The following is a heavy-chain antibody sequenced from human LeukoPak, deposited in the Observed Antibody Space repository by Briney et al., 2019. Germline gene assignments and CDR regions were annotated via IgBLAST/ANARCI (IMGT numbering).Heavy chain of an antibody. V-gene: IGHV1-8*01. J-gene: IGHJ3*02. D-gene: IGHD1-26*01. CDR2: MNPNSGNT. CDR3: ARQSQVGATTIDAFDI. Sequence: GASVKVSCKASGYTFTSYDINWVRQATGQGLEWMGWMNPNSGNTGYAQKFQGRVTMTRNTSISTAYMELSSLRSEDTAVYYCARQSQVGATTIDAFDIWGQGTMVTVSS. CDR1: GYTFTSYD.